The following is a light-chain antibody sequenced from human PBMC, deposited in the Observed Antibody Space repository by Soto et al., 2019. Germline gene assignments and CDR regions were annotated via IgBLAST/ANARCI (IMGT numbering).Light chain of an antibody. CDR1: QSVSNSY. J-gene: IGKJ1*01. Sequence: EIVLTQCPCTRSLSPGERATLSCRASQSVSNSYLAWYQHKPGQAPRLLIYGASSRVTGIPDRFSGSGSGTDFTLTISRLEPEDFAVYYCKQYGRSPGWTFGQGTKVDIK. CDR2: GAS. V-gene: IGKV3-20*01. CDR3: KQYGRSPGWT.